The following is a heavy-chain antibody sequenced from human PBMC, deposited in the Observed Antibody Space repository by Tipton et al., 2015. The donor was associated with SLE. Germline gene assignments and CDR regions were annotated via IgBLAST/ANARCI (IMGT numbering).Heavy chain of an antibody. CDR2: IHTSGS. J-gene: IGHJ4*02. CDR3: TGVGSGPGTDY. Sequence: TLSLTCTVSVGSIRSGSYYWSWIRQPAGKGLEWIGRIHTSGSNYNPSLKNRVTISLDTSKSQFSLRLTPVTAADTAVYYCTGVGSGPGTDYWGQGTLVTVSS. CDR1: VGSIRSGSYY. V-gene: IGHV4-61*02. D-gene: IGHD6-13*01.